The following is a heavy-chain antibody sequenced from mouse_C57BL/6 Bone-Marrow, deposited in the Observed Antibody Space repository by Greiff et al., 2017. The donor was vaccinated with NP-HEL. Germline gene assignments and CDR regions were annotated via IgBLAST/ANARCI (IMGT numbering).Heavy chain of an antibody. CDR1: GFTFSSYG. V-gene: IGHV5-6*02. CDR3: ARGGDYYGSRRYYAMDG. CDR2: ISSGGSYT. Sequence: EVKLVESGGDLVKPGGSLKLSCAASGFTFSSYGMSWVRQTPDKRLEWIATISSGGSYTYYPDSVKGRFTISRDNAKNTLYLQMSSLKSEDTAMYYCARGGDYYGSRRYYAMDGWGKGTTVTVAS. D-gene: IGHD1-1*01. J-gene: IGHJ4*01.